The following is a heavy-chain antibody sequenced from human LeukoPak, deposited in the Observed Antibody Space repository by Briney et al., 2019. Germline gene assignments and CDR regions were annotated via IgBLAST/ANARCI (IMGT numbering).Heavy chain of an antibody. V-gene: IGHV3-48*02. J-gene: IGHJ3*02. CDR3: ARGSPYYGSGDRDAFDI. D-gene: IGHD3-10*01. CDR1: GFTFSSYS. Sequence: GGSLRLSCAASGFTFSSYSMNWVRQAPGKGLEWVSYLSSSSSTIYYADSVKGRFTISRDNAKNSLYLQMNSLRDEDTAVYYCARGSPYYGSGDRDAFDIWGQGTMVTVSS. CDR2: LSSSSSTI.